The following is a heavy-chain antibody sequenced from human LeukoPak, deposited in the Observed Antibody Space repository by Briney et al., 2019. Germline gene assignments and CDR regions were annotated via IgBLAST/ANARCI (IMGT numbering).Heavy chain of an antibody. V-gene: IGHV3-21*01. CDR1: GFTFSSYS. D-gene: IGHD2-2*01. CDR3: ARDPIVVVPAAPSGYMDV. Sequence: GGSLRLSCAASGFTFSSYSMNWVRQAPGKGLEWVSSISSSSSYIYYADSVKGRFTISRDNAKNSLYLQMNSLRAEDTAVYYCARDPIVVVPAAPSGYMDVWGKGTTVTVSS. J-gene: IGHJ6*03. CDR2: ISSSSSYI.